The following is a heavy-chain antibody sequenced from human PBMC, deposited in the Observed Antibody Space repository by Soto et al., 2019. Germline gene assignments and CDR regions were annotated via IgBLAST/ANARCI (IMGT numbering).Heavy chain of an antibody. V-gene: IGHV3-30-3*01. D-gene: IGHD2-21*02. CDR1: GFTFSSYS. J-gene: IGHJ1*01. CDR3: AREGGDCGGDCYYFQH. CDR2: ISYDGSNK. Sequence: QVQLVESGGGVVQPGRSLRLSCAASGFTFSSYSMHWVRQAPGKGLEWVAVISYDGSNKYYADSVKGRFTISRDNSNNTLYLQMNSLRAEDTAVYYCAREGGDCGGDCYYFQHWGQGTLVTVSS.